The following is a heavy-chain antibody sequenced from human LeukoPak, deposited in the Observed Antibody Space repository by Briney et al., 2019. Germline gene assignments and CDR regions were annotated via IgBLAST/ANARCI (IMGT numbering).Heavy chain of an antibody. V-gene: IGHV3-30*02. D-gene: IGHD7-27*01. J-gene: IGHJ4*02. CDR1: GFTFTSYY. CDR3: ARDYNWGVDY. Sequence: GGSLRLSCAASGFTFTSYYMHWVRQAPGKGLEWVSFIRNDESGKYCADSVKGRFTISRDNSKNTVYLQMNSLRVEDTALYYCARDYNWGVDYWGQGTLVTVSS. CDR2: IRNDESGK.